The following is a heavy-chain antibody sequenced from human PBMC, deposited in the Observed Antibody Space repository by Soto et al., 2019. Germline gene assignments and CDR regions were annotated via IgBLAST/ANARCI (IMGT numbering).Heavy chain of an antibody. D-gene: IGHD2-15*01. J-gene: IGHJ3*02. V-gene: IGHV1-46*01. CDR1: GYTFPTYY. CDR3: ARDRRYCSGGSCYPGFFSDI. CDR2: INPSGGST. Sequence: ASVKVSCKSSGYTFPTYYMHWVRQAAGQGLEWMGIINPSGGSTSYAQKFQGRVTMTRDTSTSTVYMELSSLRSEDTAVYYCARDRRYCSGGSCYPGFFSDIWGQGTMVTVSS.